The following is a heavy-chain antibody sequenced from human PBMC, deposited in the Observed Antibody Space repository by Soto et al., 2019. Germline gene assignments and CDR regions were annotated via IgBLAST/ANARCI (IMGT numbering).Heavy chain of an antibody. V-gene: IGHV1-69*04. CDR2: TIPVLGVT. J-gene: IGHJ6*02. CDR3: ASIVVTTRDYQFHYGVDV. D-gene: IGHD2-21*01. CDR1: GDTLSNYV. Sequence: QVQLVQSGAEVKKPGSSVKVSCKVSGDTLSNYVISWVRQAPGQGLEWMGRTIPVLGVTSYAQKFQGRVTIVADESTSTVYMDLTSLRSEDTAVYYCASIVVTTRDYQFHYGVDVWGQGTAVTVSS.